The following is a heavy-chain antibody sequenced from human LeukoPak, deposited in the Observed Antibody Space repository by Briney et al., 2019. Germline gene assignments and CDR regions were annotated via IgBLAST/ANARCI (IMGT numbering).Heavy chain of an antibody. Sequence: SQTLSLTCAISGDSVSSNSAAWNWIRQSPSRGLEWLGRTYYRSKWYNDYAASVKSRITFSSDTSKNQFSLHLDSVTPEDTAMYYCARKVIVVVPAGMDYWGQGTLVTVSS. CDR1: GDSVSSNSAA. J-gene: IGHJ4*02. D-gene: IGHD2-2*01. V-gene: IGHV6-1*01. CDR2: TYYRSKWYN. CDR3: ARKVIVVVPAGMDY.